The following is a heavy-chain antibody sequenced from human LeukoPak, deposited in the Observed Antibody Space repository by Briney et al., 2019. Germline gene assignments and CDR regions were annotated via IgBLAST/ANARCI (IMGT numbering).Heavy chain of an antibody. D-gene: IGHD3-3*01. CDR3: ARDYQPPTYDFWSGYYSGFDY. CDR1: GFSFRNYA. CDR2: INTDGRIT. Sequence: GGSLRLSCVASGFSFRNYAIHWVRQAPGKGLEYVSVINTDGRITYYADSVKGRFTISRDNSKNTVYLQMDSLRGEDTAVYYCARDYQPPTYDFWSGYYSGFDYWGQGTLVTVSS. V-gene: IGHV3-64*02. J-gene: IGHJ4*02.